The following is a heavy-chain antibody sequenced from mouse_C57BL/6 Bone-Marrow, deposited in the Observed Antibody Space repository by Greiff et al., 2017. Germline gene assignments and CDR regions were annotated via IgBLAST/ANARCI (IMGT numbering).Heavy chain of an antibody. D-gene: IGHD1-1*01. Sequence: EVKLMESGGGLVQPGGSMKLSCAASGFTFSDAWMDWVRQSPEKGLEWVAEIRNKANNHATYYADSVKGRFTISRDDSKSSVYLQMNSLRAEDTGIYYCTRGATVVPYYFDYWGQGTTLTVSS. V-gene: IGHV6-6*01. CDR2: IRNKANNHAT. CDR1: GFTFSDAW. CDR3: TRGATVVPYYFDY. J-gene: IGHJ2*01.